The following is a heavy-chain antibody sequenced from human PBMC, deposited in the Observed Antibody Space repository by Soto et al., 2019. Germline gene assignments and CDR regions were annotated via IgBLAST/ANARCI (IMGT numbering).Heavy chain of an antibody. J-gene: IGHJ4*02. CDR1: GFTFSSYA. V-gene: IGHV3-64D*08. CDR3: VKDYYYDTSGYYYFDY. D-gene: IGHD3-22*01. CDR2: ISDNGGST. Sequence: GGSLRLSCSASGFTFSSYAMHWVRQAPGKGLEYVSAISDNGGSTYYADSVKGRFTISRDNSKNTLYLQMSSLRAEDTAVYYCVKDYYYDTSGYYYFDYWGQGTLVTVSS.